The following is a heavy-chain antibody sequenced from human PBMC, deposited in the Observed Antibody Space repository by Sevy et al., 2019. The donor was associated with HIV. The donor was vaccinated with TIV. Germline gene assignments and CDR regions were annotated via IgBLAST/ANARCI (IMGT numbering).Heavy chain of an antibody. J-gene: IGHJ5*02. CDR3: AKQGSSWTFDP. CDR1: GFDFSSYP. CDR2: IAYDESTK. D-gene: IGHD6-13*01. Sequence: GGSLRLSCAASGFDFSSYPMHWVRQAPGKGLEWVSVIAYDESTKYYGDSVRGRFTISRDNSKNTLYLQMISLSEEDTGVYYCAKQGSSWTFDPWGQGTLVTVSS. V-gene: IGHV3-30-3*01.